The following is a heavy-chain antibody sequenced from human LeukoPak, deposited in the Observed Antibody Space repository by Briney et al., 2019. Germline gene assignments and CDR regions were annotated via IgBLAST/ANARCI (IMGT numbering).Heavy chain of an antibody. J-gene: IGHJ4*02. V-gene: IGHV3-7*03. D-gene: IGHD5-24*01. CDR2: IKEDGTET. Sequence: GGSLRLSCAASGFMFSSNWMSWVRLAPGKGLEWVANIKEDGTETYYVDSVKGRFTISRDNAKNSLYLQMNSQRVEDTAVYYCAKEGRSLQTYWGQGTLVTVSS. CDR1: GFMFSSNW. CDR3: AKEGRSLQTY.